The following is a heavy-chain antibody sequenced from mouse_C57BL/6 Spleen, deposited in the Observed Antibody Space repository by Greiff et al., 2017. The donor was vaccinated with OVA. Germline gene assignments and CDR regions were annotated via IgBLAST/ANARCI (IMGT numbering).Heavy chain of an antibody. CDR1: GYTFTDYY. CDR3: ARKDYGSSYGYFDY. D-gene: IGHD1-1*01. J-gene: IGHJ2*01. V-gene: IGHV1-26*01. Sequence: VQLQQSGPELVKPGASVKISCKASGYTFTDYYMNWVKQSHGKSLEWIGDINPNNGGTSYNQKFKGKATLTVDKSSSTAYMELRSLTSEDSAVYYCARKDYGSSYGYFDYWGQGTTLTVSS. CDR2: INPNNGGT.